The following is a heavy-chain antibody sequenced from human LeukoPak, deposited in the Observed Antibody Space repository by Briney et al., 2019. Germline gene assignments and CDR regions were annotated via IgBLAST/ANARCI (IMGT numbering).Heavy chain of an antibody. CDR3: ARGSPALDY. J-gene: IGHJ4*02. CDR1: GGSISSCRYY. Sequence: SQTLSLTCTASGGSISSCRYYWSWIRQPAGKGLEWIGRIYTSGSTNYNPSLKSRVTISVDTSKSQFSLKLSSVTAADRAVYYCARGSPALDYWGQGTLVTVSS. CDR2: IYTSGST. D-gene: IGHD2-2*01. V-gene: IGHV4-61*02.